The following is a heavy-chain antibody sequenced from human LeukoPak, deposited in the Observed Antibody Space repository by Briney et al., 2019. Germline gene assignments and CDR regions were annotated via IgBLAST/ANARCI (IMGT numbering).Heavy chain of an antibody. CDR1: GGTFSSYA. V-gene: IGHV1-69*01. CDR3: ARGELLVFDY. CDR2: IIPIFGTA. Sequence: GAPVKVSCKASGGTFSSYAISWVRQAPGQGLEWMGGIIPIFGTANYAQKFQGRVTITADESTSTAYMELSSLRSEDTAVYYCARGELLVFDYWGQGTLVTVSS. J-gene: IGHJ4*02. D-gene: IGHD1-26*01.